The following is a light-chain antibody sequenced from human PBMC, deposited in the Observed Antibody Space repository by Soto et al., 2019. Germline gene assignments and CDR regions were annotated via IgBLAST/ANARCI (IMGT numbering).Light chain of an antibody. J-gene: IGKJ1*01. CDR3: QQYNGYGSCT. V-gene: IGKV1-5*03. Sequence: DIQMTQSPYTLSASVGDRVTITCRASQSISSWMAWYQQKPGKAPKLLIYKPSTLESGVPSRFSGSASGTEFTLTISSLQPDDFATYCCQQYNGYGSCTFGQGTKVEIK. CDR2: KPS. CDR1: QSISSW.